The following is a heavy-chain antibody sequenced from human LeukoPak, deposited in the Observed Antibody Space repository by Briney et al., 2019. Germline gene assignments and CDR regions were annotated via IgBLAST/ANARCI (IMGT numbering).Heavy chain of an antibody. J-gene: IGHJ3*02. D-gene: IGHD3-16*01. Sequence: HSGGSLRLSCAASGFTFSVYAMSWVRQAPGKGLVWVSRIYTDESSTNYADSVKGRFTISRDNAKNTLYLQMNSLRAEDTAVYYCASSPDSLGNFDIWGQGTMVTVSS. CDR3: ASSPDSLGNFDI. V-gene: IGHV3-74*01. CDR1: GFTFSVYA. CDR2: IYTDESST.